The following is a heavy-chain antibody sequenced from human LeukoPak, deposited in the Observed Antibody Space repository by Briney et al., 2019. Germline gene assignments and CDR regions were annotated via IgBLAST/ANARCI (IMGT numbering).Heavy chain of an antibody. Sequence: GGSLRLSCAASGFTFSSYWMSWVRQAPGKGLEWVSYISSSSTIYYADSVKGRFTISRDNAKNSLYLQMNSLRAEDTAVYYCARESTRHGLVLDYWGQGTLVTVSS. CDR1: GFTFSSYW. CDR3: ARESTRHGLVLDY. J-gene: IGHJ4*02. D-gene: IGHD6-19*01. CDR2: ISSSSTI. V-gene: IGHV3-48*01.